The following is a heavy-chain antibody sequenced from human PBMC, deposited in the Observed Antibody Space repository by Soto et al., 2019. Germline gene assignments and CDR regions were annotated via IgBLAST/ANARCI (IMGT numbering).Heavy chain of an antibody. CDR3: AADRKIVGTIGAFDF. CDR1: KNTLTELT. D-gene: IGHD1-26*01. Sequence: ASVKVSCKEPKNTLTELTIDWLRQAPGKGLEWMGRSAPEEGEPIYPQKFQGRVSMAEDPSTDTAYMELTSLRFEDTDVYFCAADRKIVGTIGAFDFWGKGTLFTVSS. CDR2: SAPEEGEP. J-gene: IGHJ4*02. V-gene: IGHV1-24*01.